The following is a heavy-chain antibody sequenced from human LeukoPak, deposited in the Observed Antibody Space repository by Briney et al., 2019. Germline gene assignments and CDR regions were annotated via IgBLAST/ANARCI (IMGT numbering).Heavy chain of an antibody. V-gene: IGHV4-39*07. J-gene: IGHJ4*02. CDR2: IYYSGST. CDR1: GGSISSSTYF. Sequence: SETLSLTCTVSGGSISSSTYFWGWIRQPPGKGLERIGTIYYSGSTYYNPSLKSRVTISVDSSKNQFSLRLSSVTAADTAVYYCVTGGSSWNEYWGQGTLVTVSS. CDR3: VTGGSSWNEY. D-gene: IGHD6-13*01.